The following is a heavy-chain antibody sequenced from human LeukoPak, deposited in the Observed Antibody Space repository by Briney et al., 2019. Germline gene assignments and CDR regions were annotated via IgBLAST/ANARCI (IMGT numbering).Heavy chain of an antibody. J-gene: IGHJ6*02. CDR2: ISVYNGNT. D-gene: IGHD3-22*01. CDR1: GYTFTSYG. Sequence: AAVKVSCKASGYTFTSYGISWVRQAPGQGLEWMGWISVYNGNTNYAQKLQGRVTMTTDTSTSTAYMELRSLRSDDTAVYYCARDSSGYRYYYYYRMDVWGQGTTVTV. CDR3: ARDSSGYRYYYYYRMDV. V-gene: IGHV1-18*01.